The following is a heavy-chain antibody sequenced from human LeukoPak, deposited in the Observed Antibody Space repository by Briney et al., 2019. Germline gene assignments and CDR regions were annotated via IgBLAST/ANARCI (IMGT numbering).Heavy chain of an antibody. CDR2: IYYSGST. Sequence: SETLSLTCTVSGGSISSYYWSWIRQPPGKGLEWIGYIYYSGSTNYNPSLKSRVTISVDTSKNQFSLKLSSVTAADTAVYYCARDVDTAMAGDYWGQGTLVTVSS. CDR1: GGSISSYY. CDR3: ARDVDTAMAGDY. J-gene: IGHJ4*02. D-gene: IGHD5-18*01. V-gene: IGHV4-59*12.